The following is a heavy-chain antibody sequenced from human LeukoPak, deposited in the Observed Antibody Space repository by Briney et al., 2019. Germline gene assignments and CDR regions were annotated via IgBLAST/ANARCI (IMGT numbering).Heavy chain of an antibody. V-gene: IGHV3-43*02. J-gene: IGHJ1*01. CDR1: GFTFDDYA. CDR2: ISGVGGST. Sequence: GGSLRPSCAASGFTFDDYAMHWVRQAPGKGLEWVSLISGVGGSTYYADSVKGRFTISRDNSKNSLYLQMNSLRTEDTALYYCVKELEYFQHWGQGTLVTVSS. CDR3: VKELEYFQH.